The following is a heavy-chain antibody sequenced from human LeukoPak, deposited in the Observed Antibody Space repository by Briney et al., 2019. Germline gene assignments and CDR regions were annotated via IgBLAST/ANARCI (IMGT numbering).Heavy chain of an antibody. D-gene: IGHD5-24*01. CDR2: ISAYNDNT. CDR1: GYTFTSYG. Sequence: GASVKVSCKASGYTFTSYGISWVRQAPGQGLEWMGWISAYNDNTNYAQKFQGRVTMTRNTSISTAYMELSSLRSEDTAVYYCARGGGGPRDGYNFDYWGQGTLVTVSS. CDR3: ARGGGGPRDGYNFDY. V-gene: IGHV1-18*01. J-gene: IGHJ4*02.